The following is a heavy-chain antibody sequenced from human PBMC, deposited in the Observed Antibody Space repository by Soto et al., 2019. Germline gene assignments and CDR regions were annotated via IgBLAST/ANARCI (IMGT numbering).Heavy chain of an antibody. J-gene: IGHJ5*02. CDR1: AFASSSHA. V-gene: IGHV3-23*01. D-gene: IGHD2-15*01. CDR2: ISGSGGST. Sequence: GGSLRPSCAASAFASSSHALSWDRQAPGKGLEWVSAISGSGGSTYYADSVQGRFTISRDNSKNTLYLQMNSLRAEDTAVYYCAKDPHVVAATPRYPWGQGTLVTGSS. CDR3: AKDPHVVAATPRYP.